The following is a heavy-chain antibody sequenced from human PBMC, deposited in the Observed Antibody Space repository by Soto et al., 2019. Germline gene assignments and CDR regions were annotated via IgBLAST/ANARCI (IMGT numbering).Heavy chain of an antibody. CDR2: ISWNSGSI. Sequence: PGGSLRLSCAASGFSFDYYALHWVRQAPGKGLEWVSGISWNSGSIGYADSVKGRFTISRDNAKNSLYLQMNSLRAEDTAVYYCSKDTTAPSDDYYGMDVWGQGTAVTVSS. CDR3: SKDTTAPSDDYYGMDV. CDR1: GFSFDYYA. V-gene: IGHV3-9*01. J-gene: IGHJ6*02.